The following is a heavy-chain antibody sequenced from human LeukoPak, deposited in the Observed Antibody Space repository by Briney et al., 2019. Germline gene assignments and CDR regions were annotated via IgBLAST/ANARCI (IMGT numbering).Heavy chain of an antibody. CDR2: ISVYNGNT. D-gene: IGHD6-6*01. Sequence: GASVKVTCKSSGYTFTSYGISWVRHAPGQGLEWMGWISVYNGNTNYAQKLQGKVTMTTVTSTSTAYMELRSLRSDDTAVDYCATVHDSGSLGDYWGQGTLVTVSS. CDR1: GYTFTSYG. J-gene: IGHJ4*02. V-gene: IGHV1-18*01. CDR3: ATVHDSGSLGDY.